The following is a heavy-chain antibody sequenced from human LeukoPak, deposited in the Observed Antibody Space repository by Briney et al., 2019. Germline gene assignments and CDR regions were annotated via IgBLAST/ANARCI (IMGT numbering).Heavy chain of an antibody. D-gene: IGHD2-21*01. CDR2: ISARGRST. J-gene: IGHJ4*02. Sequence: GGSLRLSCAASGFTFSSYAMSWVRQAPGKGLEWVSGISARGRSTYYADSVKGRFNISRDNSENMLFLQMSTLRVEDTAIYYCAKDRGIVVVVTADYWGQGTQVTVSS. CDR3: AKDRGIVVVVTADY. CDR1: GFTFSSYA. V-gene: IGHV3-23*01.